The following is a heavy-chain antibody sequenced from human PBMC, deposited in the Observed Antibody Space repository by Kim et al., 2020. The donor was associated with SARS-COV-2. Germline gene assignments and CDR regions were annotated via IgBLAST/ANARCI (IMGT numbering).Heavy chain of an antibody. D-gene: IGHD5-18*01. Sequence: ASVKVSCKASGYTFTSYYMHWVRQAPGQGLEWMGIINPSGGSTSYAQKFQGRVTMTRDTSTSTVYMELSSLRSEDTAVYYCARESPSEGGYSYGSKLDYWGQGTLVTVSS. CDR2: INPSGGST. V-gene: IGHV1-46*01. J-gene: IGHJ4*02. CDR3: ARESPSEGGYSYGSKLDY. CDR1: GYTFTSYY.